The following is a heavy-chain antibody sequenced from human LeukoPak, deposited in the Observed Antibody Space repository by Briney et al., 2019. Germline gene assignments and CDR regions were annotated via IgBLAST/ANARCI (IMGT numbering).Heavy chain of an antibody. CDR3: ARGEGAYGSGSYYKGAFDY. CDR2: IYHSGST. J-gene: IGHJ4*02. Sequence: PSETLSLTCAVSGGSISSSNWWSWVRQPPGKGLEWIGEIYHSGSTNYNPSLKSRVAISVDTSKNQFSLKLSSVTAADTAVYYCARGEGAYGSGSYYKGAFDYWGQGTLVTVSS. CDR1: GGSISSSNW. V-gene: IGHV4-4*02. D-gene: IGHD3-10*01.